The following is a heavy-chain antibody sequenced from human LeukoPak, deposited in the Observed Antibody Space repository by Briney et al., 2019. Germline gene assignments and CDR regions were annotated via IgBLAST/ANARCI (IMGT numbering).Heavy chain of an antibody. D-gene: IGHD1-1*01. CDR2: IIPILGIA. J-gene: IGHJ4*02. CDR3: ARDFTTTGTTFPDY. V-gene: IGHV1-69*04. Sequence: SVKVSCKASGGTFSSYTISWVRQAPGQGLEWMGRIIPILGIANYAQKFQGRVTITSDKSTITAYMEPSSLRSEDTAVYYCARDFTTTGTTFPDYWGQGTLVTVSS. CDR1: GGTFSSYT.